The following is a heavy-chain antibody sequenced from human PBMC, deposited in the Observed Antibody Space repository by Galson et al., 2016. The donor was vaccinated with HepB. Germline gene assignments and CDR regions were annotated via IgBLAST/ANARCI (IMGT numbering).Heavy chain of an antibody. D-gene: IGHD3-16*01. V-gene: IGHV1-46*01. CDR3: ARSDYIWGSGL. CDR2: ITPADGSP. Sequence: SVKVSCKASGYTFTSYKMHWLRQAPGQGPEWMGRITPADGSPPYAKNFQDRLTMTRDTSTRTVDMELRSLRFEDTAVYYCARSDYIWGSGLWGQGTLVTVSS. CDR1: GYTFTSYK. J-gene: IGHJ4*02.